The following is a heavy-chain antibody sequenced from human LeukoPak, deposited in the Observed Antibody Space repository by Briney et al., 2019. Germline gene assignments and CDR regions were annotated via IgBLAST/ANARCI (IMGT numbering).Heavy chain of an antibody. CDR1: GFTFDDYA. D-gene: IGHD6-19*01. Sequence: PGRSLRLSCAASGFTFDDYAMHWVRQAPGKGLEGVSGISWNSGSIGYADSVKGRFTISRDNAKNSLYLQMNSLRAEDTALYYCAKAGIIAVAAWYFDYWGQGTLVTVSS. CDR2: ISWNSGSI. CDR3: AKAGIIAVAAWYFDY. V-gene: IGHV3-9*01. J-gene: IGHJ4*02.